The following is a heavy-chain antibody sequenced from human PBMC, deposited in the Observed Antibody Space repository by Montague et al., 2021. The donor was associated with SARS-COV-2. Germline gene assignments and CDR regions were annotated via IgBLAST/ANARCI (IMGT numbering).Heavy chain of an antibody. J-gene: IGHJ4*02. V-gene: IGHV4-59*01. CDR3: ARRTDILTGYYGY. CDR1: GGSISHYY. CDR2: IYSSGGT. Sequence: SETLSLTCAVSGGSISHYYWSWIRQPPGKGLEWIGYIYSSGGTNYNPSLKSRVTLSLDAAKNHFSLRLSSVTAADTAVYYCARRTDILTGYYGYWGQGTLVTVSS. D-gene: IGHD3-9*01.